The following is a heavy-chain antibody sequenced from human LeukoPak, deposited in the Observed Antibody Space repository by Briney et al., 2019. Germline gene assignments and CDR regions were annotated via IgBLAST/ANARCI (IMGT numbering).Heavy chain of an antibody. CDR1: GFTFTSSA. CDR3: AASPDYYDSSGYSYYFDY. CDR2: IVVGSGNT. D-gene: IGHD3-22*01. V-gene: IGHV1-58*01. J-gene: IGHJ4*02. Sequence: ASVKVSCKASGFTFTSSAVQWVRQARGQRLEWIGWIVVGSGNTNYAQKFQERVTITRDMSTSTAYMELSSLRSEDTAVYYCAASPDYYDSSGYSYYFDYWGQGTLVTVSA.